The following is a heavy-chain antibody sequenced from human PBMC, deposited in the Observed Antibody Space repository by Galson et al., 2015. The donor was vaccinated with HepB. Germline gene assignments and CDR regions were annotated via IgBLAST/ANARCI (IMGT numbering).Heavy chain of an antibody. CDR2: IYPGDSDT. CDR1: GYSFSNYW. D-gene: IGHD4-23*01. CDR3: ARHGRLRWPEDDAFDI. J-gene: IGHJ3*02. Sequence: QSGAEVKKPGESLKISCEGSGYSFSNYWIGWVRQMPGKGLEWMGIIYPGDSDTKYSPSFQGQVTISADTSINTAYLQWNILRASDTAMYYCARHGRLRWPEDDAFDIWGQGTLVTVSS. V-gene: IGHV5-51*01.